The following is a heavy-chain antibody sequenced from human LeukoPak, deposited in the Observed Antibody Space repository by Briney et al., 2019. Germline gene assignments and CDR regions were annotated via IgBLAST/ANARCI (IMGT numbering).Heavy chain of an antibody. CDR3: ASYSGYSSSWDDDAFDI. Sequence: ASVKVSCKVSGYTLTELSMHWVRQAPGKGLEWMGWMNPNSGNTGYAQKFQGRVTITRNTSISTAYMELSSLRSEDTAVYYCASYSGYSSSWDDDAFDIWGQGTMVTVSS. V-gene: IGHV1-8*03. D-gene: IGHD6-13*01. CDR1: GYTLTELS. J-gene: IGHJ3*02. CDR2: MNPNSGNT.